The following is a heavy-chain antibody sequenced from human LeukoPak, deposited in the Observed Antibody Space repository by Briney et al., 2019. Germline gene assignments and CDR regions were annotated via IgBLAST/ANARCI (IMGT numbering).Heavy chain of an antibody. CDR1: GGSISSYY. Sequence: SETLSLTRTVSGGSISSYYCSWIRQPPGKGREWIGYFFYSGSTNYKPSLKSQVTISVDTSKNQLSLKLSSVTAADTAVYYCAREVRIVGATTLDFWGEGTLVTVSS. CDR3: AREVRIVGATTLDF. V-gene: IGHV4-59*01. CDR2: FFYSGST. J-gene: IGHJ4*02. D-gene: IGHD1-26*01.